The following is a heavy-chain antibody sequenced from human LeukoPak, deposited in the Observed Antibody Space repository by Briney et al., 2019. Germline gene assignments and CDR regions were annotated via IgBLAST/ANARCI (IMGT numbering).Heavy chain of an antibody. D-gene: IGHD3-22*01. CDR3: AKDPDYYDSSGYYYGWWWKGVDY. Sequence: GGSLRLSCAASGFTFSSYAMGWVRQAPGKGLEWVSAISGSGGSTYYADSVKGRFTISRDNSKNTLYLQMNSLRAEDTAVYYCAKDPDYYDSSGYYYGWWWKGVDYWGQGTLVTVSS. CDR1: GFTFSSYA. CDR2: ISGSGGST. J-gene: IGHJ4*02. V-gene: IGHV3-23*01.